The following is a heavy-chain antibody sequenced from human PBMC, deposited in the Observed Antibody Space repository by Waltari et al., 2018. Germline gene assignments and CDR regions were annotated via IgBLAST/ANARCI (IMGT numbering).Heavy chain of an antibody. CDR3: ARQGTSSSFYFDF. D-gene: IGHD6-6*01. V-gene: IGHV4-38-2*01. Sequence: QVQLQESGPGLVRPSETLSLSCAASDYSIHRGHFWFWIRQPPGKGLEWIGTISHSGSPYYHPSFKSRVIMSVDTSKNQFSLKMTSVTAADTALYYCARQGTSSSFYFDFWGRGTLVIVSS. CDR2: ISHSGSP. J-gene: IGHJ4*02. CDR1: DYSIHRGHF.